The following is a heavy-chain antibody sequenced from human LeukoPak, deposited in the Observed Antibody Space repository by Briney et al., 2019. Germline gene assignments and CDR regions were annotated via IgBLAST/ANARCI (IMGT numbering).Heavy chain of an antibody. Sequence: GGSLRLSCAASGFTFSSYGMHWVRQAPGKGLEWVAVISYDGSNKYYADSVKGRFTISRDNSKNTLYLQMNSLRAEDTAVYYCAKNTDYGSGSYFGGGEYYFDYWGQGTLVTVSS. CDR2: ISYDGSNK. J-gene: IGHJ4*02. V-gene: IGHV3-30*18. CDR1: GFTFSSYG. CDR3: AKNTDYGSGSYFGGGEYYFDY. D-gene: IGHD3-10*01.